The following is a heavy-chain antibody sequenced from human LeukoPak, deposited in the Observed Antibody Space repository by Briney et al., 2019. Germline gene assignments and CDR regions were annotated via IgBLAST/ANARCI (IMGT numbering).Heavy chain of an antibody. D-gene: IGHD5-18*01. V-gene: IGHV4-34*01. J-gene: IGHJ4*02. Sequence: SETLSLTCAVYGGSFRGYYWSWIRHPPVTGLEWIGEINHSGSTNYNPSLRSRVTISVDTSKNQFSLKLSSVTAADTAVYYCTRGQLWFYWGQGTLVTVSS. CDR1: GGSFRGYY. CDR2: INHSGST. CDR3: TRGQLWFY.